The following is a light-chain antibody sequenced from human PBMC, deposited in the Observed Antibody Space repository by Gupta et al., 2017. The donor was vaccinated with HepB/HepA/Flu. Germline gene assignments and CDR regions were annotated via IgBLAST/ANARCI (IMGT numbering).Light chain of an antibody. Sequence: QSVLTQPPSVSAAPAQRVTISCSGSSSNIGNNYMSWYQQLPGTAPKVVIYENKKRPSGIPDRFSGSKSGTSATLGITGLQTGDEADYYCGTWDNSLSAVVFGGGTRLTVL. CDR3: GTWDNSLSAVV. CDR2: ENK. CDR1: SSNIGNNY. J-gene: IGLJ2*01. V-gene: IGLV1-51*02.